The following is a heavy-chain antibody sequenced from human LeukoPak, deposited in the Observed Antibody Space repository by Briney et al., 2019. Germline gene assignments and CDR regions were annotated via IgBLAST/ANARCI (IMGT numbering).Heavy chain of an antibody. Sequence: GGSLRLSCAASGFTFSSYGMHWVRQAPGKGLEWVAVISYDGSNKYYADSVKGRFTISRDNSKNTLYLQMNSLRAEDTAVYYCAKDTDFATGYYDSSGYSFDYWGQGTLVTVSS. CDR1: GFTFSSYG. CDR2: ISYDGSNK. D-gene: IGHD3-22*01. J-gene: IGHJ4*02. CDR3: AKDTDFATGYYDSSGYSFDY. V-gene: IGHV3-30*18.